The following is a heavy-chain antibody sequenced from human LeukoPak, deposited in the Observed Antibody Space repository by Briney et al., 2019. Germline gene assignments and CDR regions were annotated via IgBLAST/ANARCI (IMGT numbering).Heavy chain of an antibody. V-gene: IGHV3-23*01. CDR2: ISGSGGST. Sequence: PGGSLRLSCAASGFTFSSYAMSWVRQAPGKGLEWVSAISGSGGSTYYADSVKGRFTISRDNSKNTLYLQMNSLRAEDTAVYYCAKDDDGTPRWIHQSADYFDYWGQGTLVTVSS. D-gene: IGHD5-18*01. CDR1: GFTFSSYA. CDR3: AKDDDGTPRWIHQSADYFDY. J-gene: IGHJ4*02.